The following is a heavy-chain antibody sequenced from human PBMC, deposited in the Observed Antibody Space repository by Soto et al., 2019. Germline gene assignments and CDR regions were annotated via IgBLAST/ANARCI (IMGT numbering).Heavy chain of an antibody. CDR3: ARDYYGSGNYPYFDY. V-gene: IGHV3-33*01. Sequence: QVQLVESGGGVVQPGRSLRLSCAASGFTFSSYGMHWVRQAPGKGLEWVAVTWSDESNKDYADSVKGRFTISRDNSWKTLYLEMNSLRAEDSALYYCARDYYGSGNYPYFDYWGQGTLVTVSS. D-gene: IGHD3-10*01. CDR1: GFTFSSYG. J-gene: IGHJ4*02. CDR2: TWSDESNK.